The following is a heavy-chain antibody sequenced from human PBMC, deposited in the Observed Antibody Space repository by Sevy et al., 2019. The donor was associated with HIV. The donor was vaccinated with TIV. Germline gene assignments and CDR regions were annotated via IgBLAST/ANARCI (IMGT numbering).Heavy chain of an antibody. CDR3: TRVSSGWYLDAFDI. V-gene: IGHV3-30-3*01. Sequence: GGSLRLSCAASGLTFSSYAMHWVRQAPGKGLEWVAVISYDGSNKYYADSVKGRFTISRDNSKNTLYLQMNSLRAEDTAVYYCTRVSSGWYLDAFDIWGQWTMVTVSS. J-gene: IGHJ3*02. D-gene: IGHD6-19*01. CDR2: ISYDGSNK. CDR1: GLTFSSYA.